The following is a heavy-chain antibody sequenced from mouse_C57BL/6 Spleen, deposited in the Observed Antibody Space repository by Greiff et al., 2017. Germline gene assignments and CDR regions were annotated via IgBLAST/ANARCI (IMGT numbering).Heavy chain of an antibody. D-gene: IGHD1-1*01. CDR1: GYTFTDYE. CDR3: TRDGSSFYYFDY. V-gene: IGHV1-15*01. Sequence: VQLQQSGAELVRPGASVTLSCKASGYTFTDYEMHWVKQTPVHGLEWIGAIDPETGGTAYNQKFKGKAILTADKSSSTAYMELRSLTSEDSAVYYCTRDGSSFYYFDYWGQGTTLTVSS. J-gene: IGHJ2*01. CDR2: IDPETGGT.